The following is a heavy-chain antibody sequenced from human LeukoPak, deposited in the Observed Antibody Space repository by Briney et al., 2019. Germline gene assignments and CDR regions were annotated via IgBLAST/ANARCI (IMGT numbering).Heavy chain of an antibody. CDR1: GVSIRSYY. Sequence: SETLSLTCTVSGVSIRSYYWNWVRQSPGRGLEWIGYMHHSGSSHYNPFLKSRVTISVDTSKNHFSLKLNSVTAAGTAVYYCAGGYGSSWSFDHWGQGTLVTVSS. V-gene: IGHV4-59*01. J-gene: IGHJ4*02. CDR2: MHHSGSS. D-gene: IGHD2-2*01. CDR3: AGGYGSSWSFDH.